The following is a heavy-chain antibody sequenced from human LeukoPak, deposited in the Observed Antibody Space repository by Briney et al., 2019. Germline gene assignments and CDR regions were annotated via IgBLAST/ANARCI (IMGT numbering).Heavy chain of an antibody. CDR2: IYYSGST. Sequence: SETLSLTCTVSGGSISSYYWSWIRQPPGKGLEWIGYIYYSGSTNYNPSLKSRVTISVDTSKNQFSLKLSSVTAADTAVYYCARGQDFWSGLWAFDIWGQGQWSPSLQ. D-gene: IGHD3-3*01. CDR3: ARGQDFWSGLWAFDI. CDR1: GGSISSYY. J-gene: IGHJ3*02. V-gene: IGHV4-59*01.